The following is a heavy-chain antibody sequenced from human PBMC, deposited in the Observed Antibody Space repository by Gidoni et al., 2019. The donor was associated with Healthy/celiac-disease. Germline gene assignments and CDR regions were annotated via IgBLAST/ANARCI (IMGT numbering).Heavy chain of an antibody. D-gene: IGHD3-10*01. CDR3: ATDLLGSYYNIDY. V-gene: IGHV1-24*01. CDR1: GDTLTELS. J-gene: IGHJ4*02. Sequence: QVQRVQYGAEVKKPGASVKASCKVSGDTLTELSMHWVRQAPGKGLEWMGGFDPEDGETIYAQKFQGRVTMTEDTSTDTAYMELSSLRSEDTAVYYCATDLLGSYYNIDYWGQGTLVTVSS. CDR2: FDPEDGET.